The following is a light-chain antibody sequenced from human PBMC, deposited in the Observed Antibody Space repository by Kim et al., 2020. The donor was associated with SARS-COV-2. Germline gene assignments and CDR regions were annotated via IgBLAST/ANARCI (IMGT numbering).Light chain of an antibody. J-gene: IGLJ3*02. CDR3: GTWDSSLSTWV. CDR2: DNN. CDR1: SSNIGNNY. V-gene: IGLV1-51*01. Sequence: QSVLTQPPSVSAAPGQKVTISCSGSSSNIGNNYVSWYQQLPGTAPKLLIYDNNKRPSGIPDRFSGSKSGTSATRGITGLQTGDEADYYCGTWDSSLSTWVFGEGTQLTVL.